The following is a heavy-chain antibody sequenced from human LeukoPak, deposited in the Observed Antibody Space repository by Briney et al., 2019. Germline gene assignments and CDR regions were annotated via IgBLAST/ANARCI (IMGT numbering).Heavy chain of an antibody. D-gene: IGHD5-24*01. CDR3: AKDRDGYNFVGAFDI. Sequence: PGGSLRLSCEASGFTFNNFGMHWVRQAPGEGREWVAFIGYAESKKYHAESVKGRFTISRDDSKNTLYLQMNSLRAEDTAVYYCAKDRDGYNFVGAFDIWGQGTMVTVSS. CDR1: GFTFNNFG. V-gene: IGHV3-30*02. J-gene: IGHJ3*02. CDR2: IGYAESKK.